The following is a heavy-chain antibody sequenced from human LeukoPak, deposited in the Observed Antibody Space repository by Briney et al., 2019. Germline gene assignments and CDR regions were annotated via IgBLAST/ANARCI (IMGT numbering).Heavy chain of an antibody. CDR1: GFTFSNYY. CDR3: ARVITMVHGALDY. Sequence: GGSLRLSCAASGFTFSNYYMSWVRQAPGKGLEWVANIKQDASEKYYVDSVKGRFTISRDHAKNSLYLQLNSLRAEDTAVYYCARVITMVHGALDYWGQGTLVTVSS. CDR2: IKQDASEK. J-gene: IGHJ4*02. V-gene: IGHV3-7*04. D-gene: IGHD3-10*01.